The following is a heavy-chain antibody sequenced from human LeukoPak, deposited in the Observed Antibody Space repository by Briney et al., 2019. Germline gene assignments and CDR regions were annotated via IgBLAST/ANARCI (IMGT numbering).Heavy chain of an antibody. CDR1: GYTLTEFS. CDR3: ARGSEGRIAGYYYDSSGYYYLDY. Sequence: ASVKVSCKVSGYTLTEFSMHWVRQAPGKGLEWMGGFDPEDGETIYAQKFQGRVTMTRDTSESTDYMELSSLRSEDTAVYYCARGSEGRIAGYYYDSSGYYYLDYWGQGTLVTISS. D-gene: IGHD3-22*01. J-gene: IGHJ4*02. CDR2: FDPEDGET. V-gene: IGHV1-24*01.